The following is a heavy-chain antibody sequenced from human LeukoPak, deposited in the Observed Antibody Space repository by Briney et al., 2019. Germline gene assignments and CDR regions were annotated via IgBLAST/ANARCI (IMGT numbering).Heavy chain of an antibody. CDR2: IYYSGST. J-gene: IGHJ4*02. CDR3: AREANILTGTLDY. V-gene: IGHV4-59*01. D-gene: IGHD3-9*01. CDR1: GGSISSYY. Sequence: SETLSLTCTVSGGSISSYYWSWIRQPPGKGLEWIGYIYYSGSTNYNPSLKSRVTISVDTSKNQFSLKLSSVTAADTAVYYCAREANILTGTLDYWGQGTLVTVSS.